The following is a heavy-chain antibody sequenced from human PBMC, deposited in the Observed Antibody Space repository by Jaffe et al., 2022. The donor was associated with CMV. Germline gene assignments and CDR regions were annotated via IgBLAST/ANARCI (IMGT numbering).Heavy chain of an antibody. Sequence: QVQLVESGGGVVQPGRSLRLSCAASGFTFSSYGMHWVRQAPGKGLEWVAVIWYDGSNKYYADSVKGRFTISRDNSKNTLYLQMNSLRAEDTAVYYCARDPLYGSGSYYGVVVAYYFDYWGQGTLVTVSS. CDR3: ARDPLYGSGSYYGVVVAYYFDY. D-gene: IGHD3-10*01. CDR1: GFTFSSYG. CDR2: IWYDGSNK. V-gene: IGHV3-33*01. J-gene: IGHJ4*02.